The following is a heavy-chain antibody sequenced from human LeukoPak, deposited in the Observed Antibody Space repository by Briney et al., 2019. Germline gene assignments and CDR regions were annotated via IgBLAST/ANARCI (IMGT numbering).Heavy chain of an antibody. V-gene: IGHV3-23*01. Sequence: GGSLRLSCAASGFTFSSYGMSWVRQAPGKGLEWVSCISGSGGGTYYADSVKGRFTISRDNSKNTLYLQMNRLITEDTAVYYCARGQGQQWLVSPWNYYYMDVWGKGTTVTSSS. CDR2: ISGSGGGT. CDR3: ARGQGQQWLVSPWNYYYMDV. CDR1: GFTFSSYG. J-gene: IGHJ6*03. D-gene: IGHD6-19*01.